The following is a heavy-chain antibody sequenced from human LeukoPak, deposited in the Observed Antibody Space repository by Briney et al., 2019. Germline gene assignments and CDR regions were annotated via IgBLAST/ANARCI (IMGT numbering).Heavy chain of an antibody. D-gene: IGHD5-12*01. CDR2: INHSGST. J-gene: IGHJ4*02. CDR1: GGSFSGYY. V-gene: IGHV4-34*01. Sequence: KPSEILSLTCAVYGGSFSGYYWSWIRQPPGKGLEWIGEINHSGSTNYNPSLKSRVTISVDTSKNQFSLKLSSVTAADTAVYYCARGPKISVEMATILDDYWGQGTLVTVSS. CDR3: ARGPKISVEMATILDDY.